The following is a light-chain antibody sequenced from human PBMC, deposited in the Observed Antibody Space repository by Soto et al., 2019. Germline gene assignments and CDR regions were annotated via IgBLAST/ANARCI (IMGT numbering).Light chain of an antibody. CDR3: QQLNTSPFT. CDR1: QGISSS. CDR2: AAS. Sequence: DIQLTQSPSFLSASVGDRVTITCRAIQGISSSLAWYQQKSGKAPNFLIYAASTLQTGVPSRFSGSGSGTEFALTISSLQPEDFATYYCQQLNTSPFTFGPGTKVDIK. V-gene: IGKV1-9*01. J-gene: IGKJ3*01.